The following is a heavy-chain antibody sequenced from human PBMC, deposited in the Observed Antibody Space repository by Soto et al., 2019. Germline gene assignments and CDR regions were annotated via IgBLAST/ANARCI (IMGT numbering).Heavy chain of an antibody. J-gene: IGHJ5*02. D-gene: IGHD6-13*01. CDR3: ARDLFGSSWYNWFDP. CDR1: GGSIISGGYY. V-gene: IGHV4-31*03. Sequence: TLCIACTVSGGSIISGGYYWRWIRQHPGKGLEWIGYIYYSGSTYYNPSLKSRVTISVDTSKNQFSLKLSSVTAADTAVYYCARDLFGSSWYNWFDPWGQGTLVTVSS. CDR2: IYYSGST.